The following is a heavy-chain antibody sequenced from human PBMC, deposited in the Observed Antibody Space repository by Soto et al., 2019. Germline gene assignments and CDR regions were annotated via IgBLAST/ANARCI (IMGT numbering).Heavy chain of an antibody. V-gene: IGHV1-46*01. CDR3: ARGGHVVVVTAALDY. J-gene: IGHJ4*02. CDR1: GDTFTNYY. Sequence: QVQLMQSGAEVKKPGASVKVSCKASGDTFTNYYIHWVRQAPGQGLEWMGTVNPSGGHTTYAQHCRGGVTRHRDTSPSPLYMELTSLTSDDTAVYYCARGGHVVVVTAALDYWGQGTLVTVSS. D-gene: IGHD2-21*02. CDR2: VNPSGGHT.